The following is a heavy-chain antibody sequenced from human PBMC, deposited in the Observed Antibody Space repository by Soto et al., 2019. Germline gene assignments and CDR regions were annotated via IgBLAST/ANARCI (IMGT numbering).Heavy chain of an antibody. Sequence: ASVKVSCKASGYTFTGYYMHWVRQAPGQGLEWMGWINPNSGGTNYAQKFQGWVTMTRDTSISTAYMELSRLRSDDTAVYYCVTKLTGDPDAFDIWGQGTMVTVSS. CDR2: INPNSGGT. J-gene: IGHJ3*02. D-gene: IGHD7-27*01. CDR1: GYTFTGYY. CDR3: VTKLTGDPDAFDI. V-gene: IGHV1-2*04.